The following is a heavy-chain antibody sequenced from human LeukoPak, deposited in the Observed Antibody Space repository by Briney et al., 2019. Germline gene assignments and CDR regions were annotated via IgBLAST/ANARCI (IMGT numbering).Heavy chain of an antibody. Sequence: GGSLRLSCAASGFTFSSYSMNWVRQAPGKGLEWVSRINPDGSGTSHADSVKGRFTISRDNAKNTLYLQMNSLRAEDTAVYYCALDSGSGSYSGYWGLGTVVTVSS. D-gene: IGHD3-10*01. CDR3: ALDSGSGSYSGY. V-gene: IGHV3-74*01. CDR2: INPDGSGT. CDR1: GFTFSSYS. J-gene: IGHJ4*02.